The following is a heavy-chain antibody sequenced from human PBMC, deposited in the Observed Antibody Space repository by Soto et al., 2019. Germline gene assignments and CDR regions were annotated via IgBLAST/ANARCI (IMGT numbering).Heavy chain of an antibody. CDR2: INANSGGT. Sequence: QVQLVQSGAEVRKPGASVKVSCKASGYTFTGYYMHWVRQAPGQGLEWMGWINANSGGTNYAQKLQRRVTMTRDPSISTAYMELSRLRSDDTAVYYCARDIDMDIVVEVAATAPGYWGQGTLVTVSS. V-gene: IGHV1-2*02. D-gene: IGHD2-15*01. CDR1: GYTFTGYY. J-gene: IGHJ4*02. CDR3: ARDIDMDIVVEVAATAPGY.